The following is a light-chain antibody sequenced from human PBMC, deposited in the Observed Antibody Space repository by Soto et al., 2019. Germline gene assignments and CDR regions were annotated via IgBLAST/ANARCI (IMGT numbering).Light chain of an antibody. CDR2: GAS. CDR1: QSVSSSY. Sequence: EIVLTQSPGTLSLSPGERVTLSCRASQSVSSSYLAWYQQKPGQAPRLLIYGASSRATGIPDRFSGSGSGTDFTLTISRLEPEDFAVYYCQQFGSSPRGTFGQGTKVEIK. J-gene: IGKJ1*01. V-gene: IGKV3-20*01. CDR3: QQFGSSPRGT.